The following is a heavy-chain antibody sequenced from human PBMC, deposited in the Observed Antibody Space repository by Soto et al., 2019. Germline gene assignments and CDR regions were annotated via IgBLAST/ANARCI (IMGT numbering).Heavy chain of an antibody. CDR2: ISGGGGST. V-gene: IGHV3-23*01. CDR3: AKDIPDHYYGSGSYYNKPMYNWFDP. CDR1: GFSFNIFA. D-gene: IGHD3-10*01. J-gene: IGHJ5*02. Sequence: PGGSLRLSCAASGFSFNIFAMNWVRQAPGKGLEWVSGISGGGGSTYYADSVKGRFTISRDNSKNTLYLQMNSLRAEDTAVYYCAKDIPDHYYGSGSYYNKPMYNWFDPWGQGTLVTVSS.